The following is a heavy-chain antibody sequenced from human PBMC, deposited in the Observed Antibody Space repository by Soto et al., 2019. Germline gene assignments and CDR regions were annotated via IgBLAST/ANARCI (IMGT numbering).Heavy chain of an antibody. D-gene: IGHD4-17*01. CDR3: ASSTVTSYYYFDY. CDR1: GGSISSSSYY. CDR2: IYYSGST. J-gene: IGHJ4*02. V-gene: IGHV4-39*01. Sequence: PSETLSLTCPVSGGSISSSSYYWGWIRQPPGKGLEWIGSIYYSGSTYYNPSLKSRVTISVDTSKNQFSLKLSSVTAADTAVYYCASSTVTSYYYFDYWGQGTLVTVSS.